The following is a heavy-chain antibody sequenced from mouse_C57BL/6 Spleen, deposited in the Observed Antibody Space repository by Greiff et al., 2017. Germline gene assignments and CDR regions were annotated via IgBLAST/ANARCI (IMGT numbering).Heavy chain of an antibody. V-gene: IGHV5-4*01. CDR3: ARGYYGSRGAMDY. D-gene: IGHD1-1*01. Sequence: DVLLVESGGGLVKPGGSLKLSCAASGFTFSSYAMSWVRQTPEKRLEWVATISDGGSYTYYPDNVKGRFTISRDNAKNNLYLQMSHLKSEDTAMYYCARGYYGSRGAMDYWGQGTSVTVSS. CDR1: GFTFSSYA. CDR2: ISDGGSYT. J-gene: IGHJ4*01.